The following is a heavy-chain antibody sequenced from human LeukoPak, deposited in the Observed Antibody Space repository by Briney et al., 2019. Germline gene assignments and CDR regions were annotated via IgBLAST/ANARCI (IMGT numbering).Heavy chain of an antibody. CDR2: IKEDGTHK. CDR3: AREARGTRAAFDV. D-gene: IGHD2-8*01. V-gene: IGHV3-7*01. CDR1: VFTFSFYW. Sequence: GGSLRLSCAASVFTFSFYWMSWVRQAPGKGLEWAANIKEDGTHKYYVGSVRGRFTISRDNAKNSLYLQMNSLRAEDTAIYYCAREARGTRAAFDVWGQGTMVTVFS. J-gene: IGHJ3*01.